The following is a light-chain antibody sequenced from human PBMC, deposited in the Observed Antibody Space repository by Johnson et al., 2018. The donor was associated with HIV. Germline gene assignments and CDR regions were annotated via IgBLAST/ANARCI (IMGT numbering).Light chain of an antibody. J-gene: IGLJ1*01. CDR1: NSNIGNNY. V-gene: IGLV1-51*02. CDR3: GTWDSSLSVYV. Sequence: QSILTQPPSVSAAPGQKVTISCSGSNSNIGNNYVSWYQQLPGTAPKLLIYENNKRPTGIPDRFSGSKSGTSATLGITGLQTGDEADYYCGTWDSSLSVYVVGTGTKATVL. CDR2: ENN.